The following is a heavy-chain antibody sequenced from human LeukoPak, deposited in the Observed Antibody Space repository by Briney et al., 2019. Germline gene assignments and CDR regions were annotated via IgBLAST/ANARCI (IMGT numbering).Heavy chain of an antibody. D-gene: IGHD6-13*01. CDR3: ARDGIVAAGRFDY. CDR2: IWYDGSNK. CDR1: RFTFSSYG. Sequence: PGGSLRLSCAASRFTFSSYGMHWVRQAPGKGLEWVAVIWYDGSNKYYADSVKGRFTISRDNSKNTLYLQMNSLRAEDTAVYYCARDGIVAAGRFDYWGQGTLVTVSS. V-gene: IGHV3-33*01. J-gene: IGHJ4*02.